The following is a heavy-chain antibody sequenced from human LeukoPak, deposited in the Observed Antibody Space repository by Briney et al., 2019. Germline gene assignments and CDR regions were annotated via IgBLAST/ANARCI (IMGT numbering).Heavy chain of an antibody. CDR3: ASLYDSSGYYTDY. Sequence: PSETLSLTCTVSGGSISSYYWSWIRQPPGKGLEWIGRIYTSGSTNYNPSLKSRVTMSVDTSKNQFSLKLSSVTAADTAVYYCASLYDSSGYYTDYWGQGTLVTVSS. D-gene: IGHD3-22*01. J-gene: IGHJ4*02. CDR1: GGSISSYY. CDR2: IYTSGST. V-gene: IGHV4-4*07.